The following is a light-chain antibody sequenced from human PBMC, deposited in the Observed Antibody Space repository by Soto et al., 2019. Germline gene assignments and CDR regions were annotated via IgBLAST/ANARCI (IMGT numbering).Light chain of an antibody. V-gene: IGKV3-20*01. J-gene: IGKJ4*01. CDR3: QQYGSSPQIT. CDR2: DAS. Sequence: EIVLTQSPGTHSLSPGERATLSCRASQSVTNTYLAWYQQKPGQAPRLLIYDASSRATGIPDRFSGSASGTDFTLTISRLEPEDFAVYYCQQYGSSPQITFGGGTKVDIK. CDR1: QSVTNTY.